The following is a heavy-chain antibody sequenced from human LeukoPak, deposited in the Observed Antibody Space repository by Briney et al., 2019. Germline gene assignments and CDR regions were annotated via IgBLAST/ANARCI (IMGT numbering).Heavy chain of an antibody. V-gene: IGHV4-59*01. D-gene: IGHD6-13*01. CDR3: ARGGSSWYGDNWLDP. Sequence: PSETLSLTCTVSGGSLSSYYWSWIRHPPGKGLEWIGDIYYSGSTNYKPSLKSRGTISVDTSKDRFSLKLSSVTAADTDVYYCARGGSSWYGDNWLDPWGQGTLVTVSS. CDR1: GGSLSSYY. CDR2: IYYSGST. J-gene: IGHJ5*02.